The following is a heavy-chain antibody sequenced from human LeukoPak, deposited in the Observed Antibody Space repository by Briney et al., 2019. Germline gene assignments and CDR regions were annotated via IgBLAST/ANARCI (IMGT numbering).Heavy chain of an antibody. CDR2: IYYSGST. CDR1: SGSTSSYY. CDR3: ASGVVVITTRPFDY. D-gene: IGHD3-22*01. V-gene: IGHV4-59*08. J-gene: IGHJ4*02. Sequence: SETLSLTCSVSSGSTSSYYWSWIRQPPGKGLEWIGYIYYSGSTNYNPSLKNRVTMSVDTSKNQFSLKLSSVTAADTAVYYCASGVVVITTRPFDYWGQGTLVTVSS.